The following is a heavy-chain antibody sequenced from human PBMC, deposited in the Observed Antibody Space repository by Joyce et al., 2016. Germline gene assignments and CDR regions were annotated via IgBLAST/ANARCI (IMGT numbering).Heavy chain of an antibody. D-gene: IGHD1/OR15-1a*01. Sequence: QVQLVQSGAEVKKPGASVKVSCKASGYSFTTHALHWVRQAPGQSPEWMGWISGVRRETKYSQKFQGRLSISRDTSATTVYREMSSLRSEDTAVYYCARDRREQHFYFYGMDVWGQGTTVTVSS. CDR2: ISGVRRET. V-gene: IGHV1-3*01. CDR1: GYSFTTHA. J-gene: IGHJ6*02. CDR3: ARDRREQHFYFYGMDV.